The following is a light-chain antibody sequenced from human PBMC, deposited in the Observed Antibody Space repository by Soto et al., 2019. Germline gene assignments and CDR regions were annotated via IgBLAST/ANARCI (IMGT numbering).Light chain of an antibody. Sequence: EIVMTQSPATLSVSPGERATLSCRASQTVSSSLAWYQQKPGQAPRLLIYGAFNRATGIPARFSGSGSGTEFNITISSLQSEDSAVYYCQQYNNWPRATFGGGTKVDIK. CDR2: GAF. J-gene: IGKJ4*01. V-gene: IGKV3D-15*01. CDR1: QTVSSS. CDR3: QQYNNWPRAT.